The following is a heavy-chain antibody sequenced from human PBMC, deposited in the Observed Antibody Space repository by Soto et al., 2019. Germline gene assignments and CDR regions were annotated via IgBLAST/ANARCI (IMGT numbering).Heavy chain of an antibody. J-gene: IGHJ4*02. CDR3: ARDWNDFWSGYTNVFDY. Sequence: ASVKVSCKASGYTFTSYGISWVRQAPGQGLEWMGWISAYNGNTNYARKLQGRVTMTTDTSTSTAYMELRSLRSDDTAVYYCARDWNDFWSGYTNVFDYWGQGTLVTVSS. CDR1: GYTFTSYG. D-gene: IGHD3-3*01. CDR2: ISAYNGNT. V-gene: IGHV1-18*01.